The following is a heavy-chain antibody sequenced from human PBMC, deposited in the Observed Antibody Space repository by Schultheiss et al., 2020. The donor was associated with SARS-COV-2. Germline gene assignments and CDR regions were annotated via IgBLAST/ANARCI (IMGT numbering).Heavy chain of an antibody. CDR1: GYMFTNYT. CDR2: INTTTGNP. Sequence: ASVKVSCKASGYMFTNYTMNWVRQAPGQGLEWMGWINTTTGNPTYAQGFTGRFVFSLDTSVSTAYLQISSLKAEDTAVYYCARDCSSSSCYDHAFDIWGQGTMVTVSS. J-gene: IGHJ3*02. V-gene: IGHV7-4-1*02. CDR3: ARDCSSSSCYDHAFDI. D-gene: IGHD2-2*01.